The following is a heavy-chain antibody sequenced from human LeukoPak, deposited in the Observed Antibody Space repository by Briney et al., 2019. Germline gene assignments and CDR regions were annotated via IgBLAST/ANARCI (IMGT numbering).Heavy chain of an antibody. D-gene: IGHD3-22*01. CDR2: IWYDGSNK. V-gene: IGHV3-33*08. J-gene: IGHJ3*02. CDR1: GFTFSNHA. CDR3: ARDGLTSLYYDSSRWGAFDI. Sequence: GGSLRLSCAASGFTFSNHAMSWVRQAPGKGLEWVAVIWYDGSNKYYADSVKGRFTISRDNSKNTLYLQMNSLRAEDTAVYYCARDGLTSLYYDSSRWGAFDIWGQGTMVTVSS.